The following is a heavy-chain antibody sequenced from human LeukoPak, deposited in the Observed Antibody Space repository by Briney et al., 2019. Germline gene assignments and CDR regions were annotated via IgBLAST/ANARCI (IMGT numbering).Heavy chain of an antibody. CDR3: ARDGGGYDS. CDR2: IKEDGSRQ. D-gene: IGHD5-24*01. Sequence: GGSLRLSCAASGFTFSTYWMSWVRQTPGKGLEWVANIKEDGSRQYYVDSVKGRFTISRDNAKNSLYLQMNSLRVEDTAVYYCARDGGGYDSWGQGTLVTISS. CDR1: GFTFSTYW. J-gene: IGHJ5*01. V-gene: IGHV3-7*01.